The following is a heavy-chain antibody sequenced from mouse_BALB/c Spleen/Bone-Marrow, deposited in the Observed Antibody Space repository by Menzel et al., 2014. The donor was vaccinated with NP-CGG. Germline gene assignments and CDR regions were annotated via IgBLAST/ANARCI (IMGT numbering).Heavy chain of an antibody. CDR2: INPSNGGT. Sequence: ESGAELVKPGASVKLSCKASGYTFTSYYMYWVKQRPGQGLEWIGEINPSNGGTNFNEKFKSKATLTVDKSSSTAYMQLSSLTSEDSAVYYCTREGDSPFAYWGQGTLVNVSA. V-gene: IGHV1S81*02. CDR3: TREGDSPFAY. D-gene: IGHD2-13*01. J-gene: IGHJ3*01. CDR1: GYTFTSYY.